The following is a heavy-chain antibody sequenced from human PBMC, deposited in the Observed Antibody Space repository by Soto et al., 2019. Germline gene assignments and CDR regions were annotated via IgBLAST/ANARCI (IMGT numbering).Heavy chain of an antibody. CDR1: GGSVSSGSYY. CDR3: AAWYYYGSGSYYNVIDPTA. D-gene: IGHD3-10*01. V-gene: IGHV4-61*01. Sequence: PSETLSVTCTVAGGSVSSGSYYWSWLRQPPGKGLEWIGYIYYSGSTNYNPSLKSRVTISVDTSKNQFSLKLSSVTAADTAVYYCAAWYYYGSGSYYNVIDPTAWGQGTLVTVS. J-gene: IGHJ4*02. CDR2: IYYSGST.